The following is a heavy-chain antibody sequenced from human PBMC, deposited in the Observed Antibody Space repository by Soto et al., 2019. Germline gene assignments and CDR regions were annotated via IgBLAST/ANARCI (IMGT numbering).Heavy chain of an antibody. D-gene: IGHD3-3*01. J-gene: IGHJ3*02. CDR3: AKDETRYDFWSGYYKSRRGAFDI. Sequence: GGSLRLSCAASGFTFSSYGMHWVRQAPGKGLEWVAVISYDGSNKYYADSVKGRFTISRDNSKNTLYLQMNSLRAEDTAVYYCAKDETRYDFWSGYYKSRRGAFDIWGQGTMVTVSS. CDR1: GFTFSSYG. CDR2: ISYDGSNK. V-gene: IGHV3-30*18.